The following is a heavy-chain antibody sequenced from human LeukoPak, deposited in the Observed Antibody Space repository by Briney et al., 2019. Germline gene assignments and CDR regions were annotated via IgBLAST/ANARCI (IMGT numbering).Heavy chain of an antibody. CDR2: IIPIFGTA. V-gene: IGHV1-69*13. CDR1: GYTFTSYA. J-gene: IGHJ5*02. Sequence: SVKVSCKASGYTFTSYAISWVRQAPGQGLEWMGGIIPIFGTANYAQKFQGRVTITADESTSTAYMELSSLRSEDTAVYYCARTGIAAREGNWFDPWGQGTLVTVSS. D-gene: IGHD6-6*01. CDR3: ARTGIAAREGNWFDP.